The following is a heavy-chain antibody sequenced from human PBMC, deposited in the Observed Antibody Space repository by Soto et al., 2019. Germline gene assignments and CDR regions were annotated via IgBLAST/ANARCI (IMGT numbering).Heavy chain of an antibody. Sequence: EVQLLESGGGLVQPGGSLRLSCAASGFTFSSYAMSWVRQAPGKGLGWVSGISGSGGSTDYADSVKGRFTISRDNSKNTLFLQMNSLRAEDTAVYYCAKRVTVVSRGFDYWGQGTLVTVSS. CDR3: AKRVTVVSRGFDY. J-gene: IGHJ4*02. CDR2: ISGSGGST. V-gene: IGHV3-23*01. D-gene: IGHD4-17*01. CDR1: GFTFSSYA.